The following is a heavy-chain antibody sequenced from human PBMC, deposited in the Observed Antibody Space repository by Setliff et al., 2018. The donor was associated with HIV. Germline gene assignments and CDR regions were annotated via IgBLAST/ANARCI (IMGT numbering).Heavy chain of an antibody. V-gene: IGHV3-9*03. J-gene: IGHJ4*02. CDR1: GFTFDDYA. D-gene: IGHD3-22*01. CDR2: ISWNSGSI. Sequence: LRLSCVVSGFTFDDYAMHWVRQAPGKGLEWVSSISWNSGSIGYADSVKGRFTISRDNAKNSLYLQMNSLRAEDMALYYCAKDSAFDSSGYFDYWGQGTLVTVSS. CDR3: AKDSAFDSSGYFDY.